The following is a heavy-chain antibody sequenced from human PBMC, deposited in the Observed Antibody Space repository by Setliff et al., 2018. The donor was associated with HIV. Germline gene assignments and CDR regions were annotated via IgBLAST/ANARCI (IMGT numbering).Heavy chain of an antibody. CDR3: ARVPAAIDY. CDR2: ISSDSRHI. Sequence: GGSLRLSCAASGFTFSSYNMNWVRQPPGKGLEWVSFISSDSRHIYYADSVKGRFTVFRDDAKNSLYLQMNSLRAEDTAVYYCARVPAAIDYWGQGTLVTVSS. V-gene: IGHV3-21*01. D-gene: IGHD2-15*01. J-gene: IGHJ4*02. CDR1: GFTFSSYN.